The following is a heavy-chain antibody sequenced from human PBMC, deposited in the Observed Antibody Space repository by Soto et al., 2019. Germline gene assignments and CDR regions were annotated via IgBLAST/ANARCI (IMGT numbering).Heavy chain of an antibody. Sequence: QVQLVQSGAEVKKPGASVKVSCKASGYTFTGYYMHWVRQAPGQGLEWMGWINPNSGGTNYAQKFQGWVTMTRDTSISTAYMELSRLRSDDTAVYYCARVPIYSSVEVGIDVWGQGTTVTVSS. D-gene: IGHD6-19*01. CDR1: GYTFTGYY. V-gene: IGHV1-2*04. CDR3: ARVPIYSSVEVGIDV. CDR2: INPNSGGT. J-gene: IGHJ6*02.